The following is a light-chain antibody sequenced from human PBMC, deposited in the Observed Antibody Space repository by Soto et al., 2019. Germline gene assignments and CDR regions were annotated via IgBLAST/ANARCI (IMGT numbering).Light chain of an antibody. CDR3: QQYGNSPLT. J-gene: IGKJ3*01. Sequence: EIVMTQSPATLSVSPGGRATLSCRASQSISDTLAWYQQKPGQAPRLLMYGASNRATGIPDRFSGSGSGTDFTLTISGLEPEDFAVYYCQQYGNSPLTFGAGTKVDI. CDR2: GAS. V-gene: IGKV3D-15*01. CDR1: QSISDT.